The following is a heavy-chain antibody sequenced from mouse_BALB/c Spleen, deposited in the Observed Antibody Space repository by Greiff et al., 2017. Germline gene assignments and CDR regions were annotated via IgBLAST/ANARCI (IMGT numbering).Heavy chain of an antibody. CDR3: ARDEDYSYFDY. D-gene: IGHD2-3*01. Sequence: DLVKPGASVKLSCTASGFTFTSYWINWINQRPGQGLEWIGRIAPGSGSTYYNEMFKGKATLTVDTSSSTAYMQLSSLASEDTAVYFCARDEDYSYFDYWGQGTTLTVSS. CDR2: IAPGSGST. J-gene: IGHJ2*01. V-gene: IGHV1S41*01. CDR1: GFTFTSYW.